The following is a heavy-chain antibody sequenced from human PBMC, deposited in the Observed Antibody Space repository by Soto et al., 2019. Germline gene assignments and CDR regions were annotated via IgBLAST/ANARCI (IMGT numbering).Heavy chain of an antibody. Sequence: EVQLVESGGGLVKPGGSLRLSCVASGFTFSKAWMSWVRQAPGKGPEWVGRFKSKTDGGTTDYPAPVKGRFTISRDDSTNTLYLQMNSLKTEDTAVYYCAADVRREAAWGFDPWGQGTLVTVSS. D-gene: IGHD3-10*01. J-gene: IGHJ5*02. CDR3: AADVRREAAWGFDP. CDR2: FKSKTDGGTT. CDR1: GFTFSKAW. V-gene: IGHV3-15*01.